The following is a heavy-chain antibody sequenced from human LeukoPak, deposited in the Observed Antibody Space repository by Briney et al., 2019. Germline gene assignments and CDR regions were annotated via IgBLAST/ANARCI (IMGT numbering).Heavy chain of an antibody. CDR2: IIVGSGAT. V-gene: IGHV1-58*01. CDR1: GFTSTNFA. CDR3: AADLSNPRMGASYLDS. Sequence: SVKVSCKASGFTSTNFAVQWVRQARGQRLEWIGWIIVGSGATKCAQDFQERVTITRDLSTSTLYMELRSLTSEDTAVYYYAADLSNPRMGASYLDSWGQGTLVTVSS. J-gene: IGHJ4*02. D-gene: IGHD3-16*01.